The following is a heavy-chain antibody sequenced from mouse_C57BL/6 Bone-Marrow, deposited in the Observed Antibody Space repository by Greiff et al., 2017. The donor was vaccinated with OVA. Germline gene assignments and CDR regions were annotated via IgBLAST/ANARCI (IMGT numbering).Heavy chain of an antibody. J-gene: IGHJ1*03. V-gene: IGHV5-9*01. CDR2: ISGGGGNT. CDR1: GFTFSSYT. Sequence: DVHLVESGGGLVKPGGSLKLSCAASGFTFSSYTMSWVRQTPEKRLEWVATISGGGGNTYYPDSVKGRFTISRDNAKNTLYLQMSSLRSEDTALYYCARRITTVWYFDVWGTGTTVTVSS. D-gene: IGHD1-1*01. CDR3: ARRITTVWYFDV.